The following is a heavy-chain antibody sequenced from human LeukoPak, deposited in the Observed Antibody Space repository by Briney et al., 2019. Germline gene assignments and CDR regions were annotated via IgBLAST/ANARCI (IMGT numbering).Heavy chain of an antibody. D-gene: IGHD3-3*01. CDR1: GGTFSSYA. Sequence: ASVKVSCKASGGTFSSYAISWVRQAPGQGLEWMGGIIPIFGTANYAQKFQGRVTITADESTSTAYMELSSLRSEDTAVYYCARDAGITIFGVVPRFDPWGQGTLVTVSS. CDR3: ARDAGITIFGVVPRFDP. V-gene: IGHV1-69*13. J-gene: IGHJ5*02. CDR2: IIPIFGTA.